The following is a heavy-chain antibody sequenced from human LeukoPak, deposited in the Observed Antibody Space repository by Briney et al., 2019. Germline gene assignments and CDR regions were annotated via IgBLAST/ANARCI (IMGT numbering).Heavy chain of an antibody. Sequence: PGGSLRLSCAASGFTLSAYEMNWVRQAPGKGLEWVSVIYSGGSTYYAASVKGRFTISRDNSKNTLYLQMNSLRAEDTAVYYCARKDSSIRGLGYWGQGTLVTVSS. V-gene: IGHV3-66*01. CDR1: GFTLSAYE. J-gene: IGHJ4*02. D-gene: IGHD3-22*01. CDR2: IYSGGST. CDR3: ARKDSSIRGLGY.